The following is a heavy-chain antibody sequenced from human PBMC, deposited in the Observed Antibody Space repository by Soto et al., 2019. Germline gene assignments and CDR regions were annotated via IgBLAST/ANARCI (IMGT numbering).Heavy chain of an antibody. Sequence: GESLKISCNASGYIFTNYWIGWVRQMPGKGLEWMGIIYPGDSDTRYSPSFEGQVTISADKSIITAYLQWTSLKASDTAIYFCARRARGNWALDYWGQGTQVTVSS. CDR3: ARRARGNWALDY. J-gene: IGHJ4*02. CDR1: GYIFTNYW. CDR2: IYPGDSDT. D-gene: IGHD3-16*01. V-gene: IGHV5-51*01.